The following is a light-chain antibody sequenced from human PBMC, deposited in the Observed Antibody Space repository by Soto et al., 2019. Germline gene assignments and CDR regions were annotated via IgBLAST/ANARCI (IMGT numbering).Light chain of an antibody. Sequence: DIVMTQSPLSLAVTPGEPASIACRSSRSLLQTNGNTYLDCYLQKPGQSPQLLISLATNRASGVPDRFSGSGSGTDFTLQISSVEAEDVAVYYCMQALQTPFTFGGGTKVDI. V-gene: IGKV2-28*01. CDR3: MQALQTPFT. CDR1: RSLLQTNGNTY. J-gene: IGKJ4*01. CDR2: LAT.